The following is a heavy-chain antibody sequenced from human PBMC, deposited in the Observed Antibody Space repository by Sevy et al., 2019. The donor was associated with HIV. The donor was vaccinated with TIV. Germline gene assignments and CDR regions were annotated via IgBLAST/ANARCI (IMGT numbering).Heavy chain of an antibody. CDR2: IRYDGINK. CDR3: AKGGSGGIDHYGMDV. Sequence: GGSLRPSCAASGFRFNNFGMYWVRQAPGKGLEGVAFIRYDGINKYYVDSVKGRSTISRDNSKDTLYLEMKSLRLEDTAIYYCAKGGSGGIDHYGMDVWGQGTTVTVSS. D-gene: IGHD6-25*01. CDR1: GFRFNNFG. J-gene: IGHJ6*02. V-gene: IGHV3-30*02.